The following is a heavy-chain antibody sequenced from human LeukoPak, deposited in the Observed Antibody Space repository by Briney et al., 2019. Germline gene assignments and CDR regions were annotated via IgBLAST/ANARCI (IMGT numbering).Heavy chain of an antibody. Sequence: ASVKVSCKASGYTFTSYGISWVRQAPGQGLEWMGWISAYNGNTNYAQKLQGRVTMTTDTSTSTAYMELRSLRSDDTAVYHCARGNLWFGELPYDNWFDPWGQGTLVTVSS. V-gene: IGHV1-18*01. D-gene: IGHD3-10*01. J-gene: IGHJ5*02. CDR1: GYTFTSYG. CDR3: ARGNLWFGELPYDNWFDP. CDR2: ISAYNGNT.